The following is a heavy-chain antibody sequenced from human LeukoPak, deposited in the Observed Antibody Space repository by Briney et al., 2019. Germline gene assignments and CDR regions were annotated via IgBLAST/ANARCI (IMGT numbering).Heavy chain of an antibody. Sequence: GASVKVSCKASGGTFSSYDINWVRQATGQGLEWMGWMNPNSGNTGYAQKFQGRVTMTRNTSISTAYMELSSLRSEDTAVYYCARGRRTRGGVPAAIYYFDYWGQGTLVTVSS. CDR1: GGTFSSYD. J-gene: IGHJ4*02. CDR2: MNPNSGNT. D-gene: IGHD2-2*01. CDR3: ARGRRTRGGVPAAIYYFDY. V-gene: IGHV1-8*02.